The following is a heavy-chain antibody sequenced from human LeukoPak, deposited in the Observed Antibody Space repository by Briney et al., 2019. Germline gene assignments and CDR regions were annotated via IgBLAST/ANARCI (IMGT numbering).Heavy chain of an antibody. D-gene: IGHD3-16*01. J-gene: IGHJ4*02. CDR1: DNILTTYA. V-gene: IGHV1-18*01. CDR3: AIELGEWGIFDY. CDR2: IRPYNGNT. Sequence: ASVKVSCKASDNILTTYATSWVRQAPGQGLECIGWIRPYNGNTKYLQTLQGRVTMTTDTSTSTAYMELTSLTSDDTAVYYCAIELGEWGIFDYWGQGTLVTVSS.